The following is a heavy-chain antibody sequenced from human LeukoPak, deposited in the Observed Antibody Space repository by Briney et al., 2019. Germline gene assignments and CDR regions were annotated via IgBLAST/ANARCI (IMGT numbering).Heavy chain of an antibody. D-gene: IGHD6-19*01. CDR2: IYYSGST. V-gene: IGHV4-39*07. CDR1: GGSISSSSYY. J-gene: IGHJ4*02. CDR3: ARAGSPVAGFDY. Sequence: SETLSLTCTVSGGSISSSSYYWGWIRQPPGKGLEWIGSIYYSGSTNYNPSLKSRVTISVDTSKNQFSLKLSSVTAADTAVYYCARAGSPVAGFDYWGQGTLVTVSS.